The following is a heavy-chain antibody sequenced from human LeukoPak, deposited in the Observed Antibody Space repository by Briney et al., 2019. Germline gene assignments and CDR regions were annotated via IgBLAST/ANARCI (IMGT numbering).Heavy chain of an antibody. J-gene: IGHJ3*02. Sequence: SETLSLTCSVSGYSITSGYYWGWIRQPPGKGLEWIGSIYHSGSTFYNPSLKSRVTISVDPSKNQFSLKLSSVIVADTAVYYCARPKARARLDAFDIWGQGTMVTVSS. CDR1: GYSITSGYY. CDR3: ARPKARARLDAFDI. CDR2: IYHSGST. V-gene: IGHV4-38-2*02.